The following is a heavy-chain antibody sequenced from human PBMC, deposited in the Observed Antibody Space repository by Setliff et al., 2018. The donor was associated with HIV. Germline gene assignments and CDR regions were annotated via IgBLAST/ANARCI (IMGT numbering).Heavy chain of an antibody. D-gene: IGHD6-13*01. CDR1: GYTFTGYY. CDR2: INPNSGGT. Sequence: DSVKVSCKASGYTFTGYYMHWVRQAPGQGLEWMGWINPNSGGTNYAQKFQGRVTMTRDTSISTAYMELSRLRSDDTAVYYCARSGYSSSWYLDYYYYYGMDVWGQGTTVTVSS. CDR3: ARSGYSSSWYLDYYYYYGMDV. V-gene: IGHV1-2*02. J-gene: IGHJ6*02.